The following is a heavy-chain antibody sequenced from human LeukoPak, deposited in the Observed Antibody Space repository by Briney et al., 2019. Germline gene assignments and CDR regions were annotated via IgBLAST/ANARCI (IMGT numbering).Heavy chain of an antibody. J-gene: IGHJ6*03. CDR2: ISAYNGNT. D-gene: IGHD2-15*01. CDR3: ARYSQIVVAYYYYYYMDV. CDR1: GYTFTSYD. V-gene: IGHV1-18*01. Sequence: ASVKVSCKASGYTFTSYDINWVRQATGQGLEWMGWISAYNGNTNYAQKLQGRVTMTTDTSTSTAYMELRSLRSDDTAVYYCARYSQIVVAYYYYYYMDVWGKGTTVTVSS.